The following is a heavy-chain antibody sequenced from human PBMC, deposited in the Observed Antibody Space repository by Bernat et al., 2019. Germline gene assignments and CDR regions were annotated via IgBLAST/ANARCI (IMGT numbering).Heavy chain of an antibody. CDR2: ISRSGDST. CDR1: GFTFSTYA. CDR3: AKRDVGRAYYFDY. D-gene: IGHD3-10*02. J-gene: IGHJ4*02. Sequence: EVQLLESGGGLVQPGGSLRLSCAASGFTFSTYAMSWVRQAPGKGLEWVSGISRSGDSTYYADSVRGRFTISRDNSKNTLYLQMNSLRAEDTAVYYFAKRDVGRAYYFDYWGEGTLVTVSS. V-gene: IGHV3-23*01.